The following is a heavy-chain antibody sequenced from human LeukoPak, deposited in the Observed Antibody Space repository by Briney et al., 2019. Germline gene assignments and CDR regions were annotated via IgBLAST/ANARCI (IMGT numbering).Heavy chain of an antibody. Sequence: ASVKVSCKASGGTFSSYAISWVRQAPGQGLEWMGGIIPIFGTANYAQKFQGRVTITTDESTSTAYMELSSLRSEDTAVYYCAAFVVGATGPLDYWGQGTLVTVSS. CDR3: AAFVVGATGPLDY. CDR2: IIPIFGTA. J-gene: IGHJ4*02. CDR1: GGTFSSYA. D-gene: IGHD1-26*01. V-gene: IGHV1-69*05.